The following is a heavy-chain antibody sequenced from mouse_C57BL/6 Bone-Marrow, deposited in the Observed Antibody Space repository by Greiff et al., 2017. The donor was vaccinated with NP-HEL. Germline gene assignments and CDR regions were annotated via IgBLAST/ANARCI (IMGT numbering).Heavy chain of an antibody. CDR1: GFTFSDYY. Sequence: EVKLVESGGGLVQPGGSLKLSCAASGFTFSDYYMYWVRQTPEKRLEWVAYLSNGGGSTYYLDSVTGRFTISRDNAKNTLYLQMSRLESKDTDMYYCARRGKEGVYAMDYWGQGTSVTVSA. J-gene: IGHJ4*01. V-gene: IGHV5-12*01. CDR3: ARRGKEGVYAMDY. CDR2: LSNGGGST. D-gene: IGHD1-3*01.